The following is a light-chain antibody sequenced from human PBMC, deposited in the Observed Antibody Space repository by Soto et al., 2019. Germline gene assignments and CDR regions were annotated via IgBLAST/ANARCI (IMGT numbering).Light chain of an antibody. J-gene: IGLJ3*02. CDR1: NSNIGYNS. V-gene: IGLV1-47*01. Sequence: QSVLTQPPSVSGTPGQRVTNSCSGSNSNIGYNSVYWYQQLPGTAPKLLIYRSHERPSGVPDRFSGSKSGTSASLAISGLRSEDEADYSCATWDDNLSGVVFGGGTKLTVL. CDR3: ATWDDNLSGVV. CDR2: RSH.